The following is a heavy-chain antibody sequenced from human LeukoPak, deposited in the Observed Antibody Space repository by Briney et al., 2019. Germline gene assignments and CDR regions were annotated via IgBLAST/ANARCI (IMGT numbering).Heavy chain of an antibody. CDR2: INPRGGST. CDR3: ARDQYYYGSGHDY. J-gene: IGHJ4*02. CDR1: GYTFTSYG. Sequence: ASVKVSCKASGYTFTSYGINWVRQAPGQGLEWMGIINPRGGSTSYAQKFQGRVTMTRDMSTTTVYMELSSLRSEDTAVYYCARDQYYYGSGHDYWGQGTLVTVSS. D-gene: IGHD3-10*01. V-gene: IGHV1-46*01.